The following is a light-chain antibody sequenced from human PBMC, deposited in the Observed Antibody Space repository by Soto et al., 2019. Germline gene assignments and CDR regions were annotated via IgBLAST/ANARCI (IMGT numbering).Light chain of an antibody. V-gene: IGKV3-20*01. J-gene: IGKJ5*01. Sequence: ETALTHSAGALSFSPWERATLSCSASQSVRSTYLAWYQQKPGQAPRILIYGASSRATGIPDRFSGSGSGTDFTLTISILAAEDFAVYFCQQYGSSPTFGQGTRLEIK. CDR2: GAS. CDR3: QQYGSSPT. CDR1: QSVRSTY.